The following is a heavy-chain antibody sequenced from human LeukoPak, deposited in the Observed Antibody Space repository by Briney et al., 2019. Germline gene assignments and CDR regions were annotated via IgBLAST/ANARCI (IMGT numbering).Heavy chain of an antibody. J-gene: IGHJ4*02. V-gene: IGHV3-23*01. D-gene: IGHD3-3*01. CDR1: GFTFSSYA. Sequence: PGGSLRLSCAASGFTFSSYAMSWVRQAPGKGLEWVSAISGSGGSTYYADSVKGRFTISRDNSKNTLYLQMNSLRAEDTAVYYCAKDQWVTIFVARDYWGQGTLVTVSS. CDR2: ISGSGGST. CDR3: AKDQWVTIFVARDY.